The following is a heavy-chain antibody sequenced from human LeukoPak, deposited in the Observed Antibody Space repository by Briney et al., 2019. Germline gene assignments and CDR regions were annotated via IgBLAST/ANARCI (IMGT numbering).Heavy chain of an antibody. J-gene: IGHJ6*02. V-gene: IGHV3-33*01. Sequence: GGSLRLSCAASGFTFSSYGMHWVRQAPGKGLEWVAVIWYDGSNKYYADSVKGQFTISRDNSKNTLYLQMNSLRAEDTAVYYCASNLDGGPAVYYYYGMDVWGQGTTVTVSS. CDR3: ASNLDGGPAVYYYYGMDV. CDR2: IWYDGSNK. CDR1: GFTFSSYG. D-gene: IGHD4-23*01.